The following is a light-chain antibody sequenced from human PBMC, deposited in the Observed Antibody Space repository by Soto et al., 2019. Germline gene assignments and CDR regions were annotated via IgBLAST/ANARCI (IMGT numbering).Light chain of an antibody. V-gene: IGLV2-14*02. CDR2: EGS. Sequence: QSALTQPASVSGSPGQSITISCTGTSSDVGSYNLVSWYQQHPGKAPKLMIYEGSKRPSGVSNRFSGSKSGNTASLTISGLRAEDEADYYCSSYTSSSTLYVFGTGTKLTVL. CDR1: SSDVGSYNL. J-gene: IGLJ1*01. CDR3: SSYTSSSTLYV.